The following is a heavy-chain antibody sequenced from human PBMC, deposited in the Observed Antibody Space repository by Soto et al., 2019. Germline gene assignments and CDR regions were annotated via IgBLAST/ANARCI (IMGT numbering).Heavy chain of an antibody. Sequence: VQLVQSGAEVKKPGASVKVSCKASGYIFTSYGITWVRQAPGQGLEWMGWISTYNGNTNYAQKLQDRVTMTTDTSTSTAYMELRSLRFDDTAVYYCARDLIVTGTYFDYWGPGTLVTVSS. J-gene: IGHJ4*02. CDR3: ARDLIVTGTYFDY. CDR2: ISTYNGNT. D-gene: IGHD3-9*01. V-gene: IGHV1-18*04. CDR1: GYIFTSYG.